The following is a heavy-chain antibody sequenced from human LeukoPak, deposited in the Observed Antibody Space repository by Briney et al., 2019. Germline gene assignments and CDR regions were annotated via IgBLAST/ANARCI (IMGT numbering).Heavy chain of an antibody. CDR3: ARGGWYVGFDF. V-gene: IGHV3-21*01. D-gene: IGHD6-19*01. CDR2: ISSTSSLI. CDR1: GFTFSSFN. J-gene: IGHJ4*02. Sequence: GGSLRLSCAASGFTFSSFNMNWVRQAPGKGLEWVSSISSTSSLIWYADSLKGRFTISRDNAKNSLYLQMNSLRAEDTAVYHCARGGWYVGFDFWGQGTLVTVSS.